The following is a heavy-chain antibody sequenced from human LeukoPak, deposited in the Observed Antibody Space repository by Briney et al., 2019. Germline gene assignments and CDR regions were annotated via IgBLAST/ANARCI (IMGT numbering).Heavy chain of an antibody. D-gene: IGHD3-16*01. CDR2: IWYDGSNK. CDR3: AKDGGYYDYVWGSYKFGYFDY. J-gene: IGHJ4*02. Sequence: PGRSLRLSCAASGFTFSSYGMHWVRQAPGKGLEGVAVIWYDGSNKYYADSVKGRFTISRDNSKNTLYLQMNSLRAEDTAVYYCAKDGGYYDYVWGSYKFGYFDYWGQGTLVTVSS. CDR1: GFTFSSYG. V-gene: IGHV3-33*06.